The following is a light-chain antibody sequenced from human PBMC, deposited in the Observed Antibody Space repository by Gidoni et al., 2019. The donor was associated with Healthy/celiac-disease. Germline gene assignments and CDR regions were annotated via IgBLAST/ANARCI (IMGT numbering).Light chain of an antibody. Sequence: DIVMTQSPLSLPVTPGEPASIACSSSQSLLHSNGYNYLDWYLQKPGQSPQLLIYLGSNRASGVPDRFSGSGSGTDFTLKISRVEAEDVGVYYCMQALQTPLTFXPXTKVDIK. CDR3: MQALQTPLT. V-gene: IGKV2-28*01. CDR2: LGS. CDR1: QSLLHSNGYNY. J-gene: IGKJ3*01.